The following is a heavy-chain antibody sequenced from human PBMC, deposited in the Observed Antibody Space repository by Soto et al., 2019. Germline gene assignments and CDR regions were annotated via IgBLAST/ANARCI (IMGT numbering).Heavy chain of an antibody. CDR2: ISSNGGST. CDR3: ARDPRYSSSWDYYYMDV. CDR1: GFTFSSYA. Sequence: EVQLVESGGGLVQPGGSLRLSCAASGFTFSSYAMHWVRQAPGKGLEYVSAISSNGGSTYYANSVKGRFTISRDNSKNTLYLQMGSLRAEVMAVYYCARDPRYSSSWDYYYMDVWGKGTTVTVSS. V-gene: IGHV3-64*01. J-gene: IGHJ6*03. D-gene: IGHD6-6*01.